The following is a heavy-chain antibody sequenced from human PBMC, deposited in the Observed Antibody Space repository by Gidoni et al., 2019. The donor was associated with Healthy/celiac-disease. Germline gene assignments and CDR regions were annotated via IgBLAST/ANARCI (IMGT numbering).Heavy chain of an antibody. Sequence: EVQLVESGGGLVQPGGSLRLSCAASGFTFSSYWMHGVRQAPGKGLVWVSRINSDGSSTSYADSVKGRFTISRDNAKNTLYLQMNSLRAEDTAVYYCGTDYYGSGSSGLDYWGQGTLVTVSS. CDR1: GFTFSSYW. D-gene: IGHD3-10*01. J-gene: IGHJ4*02. V-gene: IGHV3-74*01. CDR2: INSDGSST. CDR3: GTDYYGSGSSGLDY.